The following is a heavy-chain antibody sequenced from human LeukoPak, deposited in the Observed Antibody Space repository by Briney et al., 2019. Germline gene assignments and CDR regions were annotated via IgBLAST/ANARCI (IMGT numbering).Heavy chain of an antibody. CDR1: GFTFSSYS. D-gene: IGHD1-26*01. CDR2: ISSSSSYI. V-gene: IGHV3-21*01. Sequence: GGSLRLSCAASGFTFSSYSMNWVRQAPGKGLEWVSSISSSSSYIYYADSVKGRFTISGDNAKNSLYLQMNSLRAEDTAVYYCARDGSGSYYFDYWGQGTLVTVSS. CDR3: ARDGSGSYYFDY. J-gene: IGHJ4*02.